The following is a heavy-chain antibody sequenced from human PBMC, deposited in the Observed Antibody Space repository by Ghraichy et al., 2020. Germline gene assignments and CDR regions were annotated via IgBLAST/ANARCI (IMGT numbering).Heavy chain of an antibody. J-gene: IGHJ4*02. V-gene: IGHV3-48*02. CDR3: ARDESITARPGVLDN. CDR2: ISESFSSI. CDR1: GFTFSSYG. D-gene: IGHD6-6*01. Sequence: GGSLRLSCAASGFTFSSYGMNWVRQTPGKGLEWVGYISESFSSIYYADSVKGRFTISRDNAKSSLFLQMNSLRDEDTAVYFCARDESITARPGVLDNWGRAVPVIFPS.